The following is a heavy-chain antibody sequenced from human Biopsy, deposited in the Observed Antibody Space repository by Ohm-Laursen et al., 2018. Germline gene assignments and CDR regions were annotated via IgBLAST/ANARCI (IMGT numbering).Heavy chain of an antibody. D-gene: IGHD5-12*01. CDR2: RFHSGSP. J-gene: IGHJ4*02. Sequence: SDTLSLTCAVSGGSITGDFWTWIRQTPEKGLEWIGYRFHSGSPIYNPSLQSRVTISIDTSKNQFSLTLSSMSAADTAVYYCARLSRRGYIIFFDYWGRGTRVTVSS. CDR3: ARLSRRGYIIFFDY. V-gene: IGHV4-59*08. CDR1: GGSITGDF.